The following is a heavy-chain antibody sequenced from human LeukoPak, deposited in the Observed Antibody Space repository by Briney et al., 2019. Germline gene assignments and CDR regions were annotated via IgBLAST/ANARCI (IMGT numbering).Heavy chain of an antibody. J-gene: IGHJ4*02. CDR3: AKVIAYSNPPYYFDY. CDR1: GFTFSSYG. V-gene: IGHV3-30*02. CDR2: IQYDGSKK. D-gene: IGHD4-11*01. Sequence: PGGSLRLSCAASGFTFSSYGMDWVRQAPGKGLEWVAFIQYDGSKKYYADFVKGRFTISRDNSKNTLYLQMNSLRAEDTAVYYCAKVIAYSNPPYYFDYWGQGTLVTVSS.